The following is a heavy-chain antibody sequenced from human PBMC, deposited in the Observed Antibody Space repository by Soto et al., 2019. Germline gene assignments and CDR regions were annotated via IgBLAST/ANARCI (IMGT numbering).Heavy chain of an antibody. Sequence: QVQLVESGGGVVQPGRSLRLSCAASGFTFSSFGMHWVRQAPGKGLEWVAVVWYDGTEKYYADSVKGRFTISRDNSKNTLYVQMHSLGTEDTAVYYCARDSLSVSSWYYFDFWGQGTPVTVSS. CDR2: VWYDGTEK. D-gene: IGHD6-13*01. J-gene: IGHJ4*02. CDR3: ARDSLSVSSWYYFDF. V-gene: IGHV3-33*01. CDR1: GFTFSSFG.